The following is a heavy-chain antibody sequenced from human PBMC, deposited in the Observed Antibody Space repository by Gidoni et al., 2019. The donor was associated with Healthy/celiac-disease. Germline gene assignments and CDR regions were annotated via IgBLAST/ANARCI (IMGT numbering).Heavy chain of an antibody. D-gene: IGHD1-20*01. CDR3: AREMSRIGNWNLPNWFDP. J-gene: IGHJ5*02. CDR1: GFTFRSYS. Sequence: EVQLVESGGGLVKPGGSLSLSCAASGFTFRSYSMNWVRQATGKGLEWVSSISSSSSYIYYADSVKGRFTISRDNAKNSLFLQMNSLRAEDTAVYYCAREMSRIGNWNLPNWFDPWGQGTLVTVSS. V-gene: IGHV3-21*01. CDR2: ISSSSSYI.